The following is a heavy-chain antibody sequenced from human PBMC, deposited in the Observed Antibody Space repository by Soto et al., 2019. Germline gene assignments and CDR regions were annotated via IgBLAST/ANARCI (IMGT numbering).Heavy chain of an antibody. CDR1: GFTFSDYY. V-gene: IGHV3-21*01. CDR2: ISSSSSDI. J-gene: IGHJ3*02. CDR3: AREIRYCGGGSCYTVGAFDI. D-gene: IGHD2-15*01. Sequence: EVQLVESGGGLVKPGGSLRLSCAASGFTFSDYYINWVRQPPGKGLEWVSSISSSSSDIYYADSVKGRFTVSRDNAKNSLSPQMNSLSAEATAVYYCAREIRYCGGGSCYTVGAFDIWGQGTMVNVSS.